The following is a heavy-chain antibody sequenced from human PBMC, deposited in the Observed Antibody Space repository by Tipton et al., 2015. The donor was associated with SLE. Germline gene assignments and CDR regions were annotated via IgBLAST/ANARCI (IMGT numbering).Heavy chain of an antibody. Sequence: TLSLTCFVSGGSISSSSYYWGWIRQPPGKGLEWIGGIHHRGSTYYNPSLKSRVTISVDTSKNQFSLKLSSVTAADTAVYYCARDPRLNWDYGTYFDYWGQGTLVTVSS. J-gene: IGHJ4*02. CDR1: GGSISSSSYY. CDR3: ARDPRLNWDYGTYFDY. D-gene: IGHD7-27*01. CDR2: IHHRGST. V-gene: IGHV4-39*02.